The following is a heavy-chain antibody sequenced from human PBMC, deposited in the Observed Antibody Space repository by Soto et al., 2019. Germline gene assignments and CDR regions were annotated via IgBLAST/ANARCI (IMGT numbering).Heavy chain of an antibody. CDR3: ARERYSYGPYYFDY. CDR1: GFTFSDYY. D-gene: IGHD5-18*01. J-gene: IGHJ4*02. CDR2: ITSSGSTT. Sequence: PGGSVRLSCAASGFTFSDYYMSWIRQAPGKGLEWVSSITSSGSTTYYTDSVKGRFTISRDNAKNSLYLQMNSLRAEDTAVYYCARERYSYGPYYFDYWGQGTLVTVSS. V-gene: IGHV3-11*01.